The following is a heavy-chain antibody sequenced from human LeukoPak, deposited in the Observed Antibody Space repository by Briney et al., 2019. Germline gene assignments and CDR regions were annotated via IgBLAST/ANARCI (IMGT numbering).Heavy chain of an antibody. V-gene: IGHV3-21*01. CDR2: ITSSSTYI. CDR1: GFTFSNYN. D-gene: IGHD3-10*01. J-gene: IGHJ4*02. Sequence: GGSLRLSCAASGFTFSNYNMNWVRQAPGKGLEWVSSITSSSTYIYYADSVKGRFTISGDNAKNSLYLQMNSLRAEDTAVYYCAKDANYYGSGSFDYWGQGTLVTVSS. CDR3: AKDANYYGSGSFDY.